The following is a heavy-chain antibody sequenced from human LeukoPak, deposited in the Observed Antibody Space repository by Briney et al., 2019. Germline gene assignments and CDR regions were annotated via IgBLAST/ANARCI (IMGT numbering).Heavy chain of an antibody. J-gene: IGHJ4*02. V-gene: IGHV3-30*03. CDR2: ISYSGNNY. CDR3: ARGPPTSRSGAHFDY. CDR1: GFTFSHYA. D-gene: IGHD5-12*01. Sequence: GGSLRLSCAASGFTFSHYAMHWVRQAPGEGLQWVAFISYSGNNYHYADSVKGRFIISRDDSKNTLYVEMNSLRLDDTAIYYCARGPPTSRSGAHFDYWGQGSLVTVSP.